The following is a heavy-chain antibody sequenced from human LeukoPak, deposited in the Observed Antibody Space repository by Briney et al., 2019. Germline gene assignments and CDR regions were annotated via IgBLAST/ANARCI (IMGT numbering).Heavy chain of an antibody. CDR1: GFTFSSYG. CDR2: IWYDGSNK. D-gene: IGHD6-19*01. CDR3: VIAVAGYFDY. Sequence: PGGSLRFSCAASGFTFSSYGMHWVRQAPGKGLEWVAVIWYDGSNKYYADSVKGRFIISRDNSKNTLYLQMNSLRAEDTAVYYCVIAVAGYFDYWGQGTLVTVSS. J-gene: IGHJ4*02. V-gene: IGHV3-33*01.